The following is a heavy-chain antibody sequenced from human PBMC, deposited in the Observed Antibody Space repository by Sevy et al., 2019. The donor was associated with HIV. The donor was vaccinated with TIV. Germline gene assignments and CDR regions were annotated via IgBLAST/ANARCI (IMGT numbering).Heavy chain of an antibody. CDR3: TWWKGAQSVFDY. V-gene: IGHV3-49*04. CDR1: GFTFTDYA. Sequence: GGSLRLSCRASGFTFTDYAMNWVRQSPGKGLEWVAFFKRKADAGTLDHAASVKGRFTISRDDSKNIAYLQMNDLKTEDTGVYYCTWWKGAQSVFDYWGQGALVTVSS. D-gene: IGHD2-15*01. J-gene: IGHJ4*02. CDR2: FKRKADAGTL.